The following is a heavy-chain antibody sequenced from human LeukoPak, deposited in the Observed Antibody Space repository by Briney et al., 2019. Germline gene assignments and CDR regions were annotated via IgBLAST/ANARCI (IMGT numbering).Heavy chain of an antibody. CDR1: GFTFSGYG. Sequence: GRSLRLSCAASGFTFSGYGMHWVRQAPGKGLEWVAVIWYDGSKEYFADSVKGRFTISRDNAANSLYLQMNSLRVEDTAVYYCARDGGIIRFGGQDVWGQGTTVIVS. D-gene: IGHD3-16*01. V-gene: IGHV3-33*01. CDR2: IWYDGSKE. CDR3: ARDGGIIRFGGQDV. J-gene: IGHJ6*02.